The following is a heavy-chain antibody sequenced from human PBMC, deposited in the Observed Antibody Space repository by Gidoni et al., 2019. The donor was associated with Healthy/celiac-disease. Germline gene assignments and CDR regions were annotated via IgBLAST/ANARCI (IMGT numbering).Heavy chain of an antibody. J-gene: IGHJ5*02. V-gene: IGHV1-69*02. D-gene: IGHD6-13*01. CDR1: GGTFSSYT. CDR2: IIPILGIA. CDR3: ASTGYSSSWYWWFDP. Sequence: QVQLVQSGAEVQKPGSSVKVSCKASGGTFSSYTISWVRQAPGQGLEWMVRIIPILGIANYAQKFQGRVTITADKSTSTAYMELSSLRSEDTAVYYCASTGYSSSWYWWFDPWGQGTLVTVSS.